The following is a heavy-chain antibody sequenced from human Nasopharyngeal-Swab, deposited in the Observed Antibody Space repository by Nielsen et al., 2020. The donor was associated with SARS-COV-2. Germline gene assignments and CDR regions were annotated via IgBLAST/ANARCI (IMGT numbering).Heavy chain of an antibody. Sequence: WIRQPPGKGLEWIGHIYHSGSTYYNPSLKSRVTISLDMSKNQFSLKVTSVTAADTAVYYCARQIPEIRYYYYYMDVWGKGTTVTVSS. CDR3: ARQIPEIRYYYYYMDV. D-gene: IGHD1-14*01. V-gene: IGHV4-30-2*04. J-gene: IGHJ6*03. CDR2: IYHSGST.